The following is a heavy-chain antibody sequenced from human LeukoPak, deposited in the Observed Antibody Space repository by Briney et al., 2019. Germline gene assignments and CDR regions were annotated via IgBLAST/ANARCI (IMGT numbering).Heavy chain of an antibody. CDR1: GFTVSTNY. CDR2: LYSGSST. Sequence: GGSLRLSCAASGFTVSTNYMNWARQAPGKGLEWVSILYSGSSTYYADSVEGRFTISRDSSKNTLFLQMNDLRAEDTAVYYCARVGDHFHWYLDLWGRGTLVTVSS. CDR3: ARVGDHFHWYLDL. J-gene: IGHJ2*01. V-gene: IGHV3-53*01. D-gene: IGHD3-3*02.